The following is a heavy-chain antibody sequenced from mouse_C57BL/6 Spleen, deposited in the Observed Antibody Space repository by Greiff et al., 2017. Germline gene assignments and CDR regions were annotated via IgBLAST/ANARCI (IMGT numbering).Heavy chain of an antibody. CDR1: GYTFTDYN. CDR2: INPNNGGT. D-gene: IGHD2-3*01. V-gene: IGHV1-22*01. Sequence: EVQLHQSGPELVKPGASVKMSCKASGYTFTDYNMHWVKQSHGKSLEWIGYINPNNGGTSYNQKFKGKATLTVNKSSSTAYMELRSLTSEDSAVYYCARSGDGYFYFDYWGQGTTLTVSS. CDR3: ARSGDGYFYFDY. J-gene: IGHJ2*01.